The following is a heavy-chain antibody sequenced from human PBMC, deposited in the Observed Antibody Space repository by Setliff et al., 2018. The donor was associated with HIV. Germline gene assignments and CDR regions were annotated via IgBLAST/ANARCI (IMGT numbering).Heavy chain of an antibody. J-gene: IGHJ5*02. CDR2: IYHSGTT. V-gene: IGHV4-61*08. CDR3: ARALSAAGLAWFDP. Sequence: PSETLSLTCTVSSGSISSGGYFWGWIRQHPGKGLEWIGYIYHSGTTSYNPSLKGRVTISVDTSKDQFSLKLSSVTAADTAVYYCARALSAAGLAWFDPWGQGTLVTVSS. CDR1: SGSISSGGYF. D-gene: IGHD6-13*01.